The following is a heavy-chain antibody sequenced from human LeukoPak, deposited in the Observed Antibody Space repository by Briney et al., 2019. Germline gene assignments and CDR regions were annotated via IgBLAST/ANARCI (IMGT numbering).Heavy chain of an antibody. CDR3: AGRYCSSTSCFYYYYYMDV. CDR1: GFTFNDYA. V-gene: IGHV3-23*01. Sequence: GGSLRLSCVASGFTFNDYAMTWVRQAPGTGLEWVATVSGSGGSTYYADSAKGRFTISRDNSKNTLYLQMNSLRAEDTAVYYCAGRYCSSTSCFYYYYYMDVWGKGTTVTVSS. D-gene: IGHD2-2*01. CDR2: VSGSGGST. J-gene: IGHJ6*03.